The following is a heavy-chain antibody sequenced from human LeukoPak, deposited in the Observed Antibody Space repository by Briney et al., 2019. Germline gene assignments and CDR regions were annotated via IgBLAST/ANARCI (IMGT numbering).Heavy chain of an antibody. CDR1: GFTFTSDA. J-gene: IGHJ4*02. D-gene: IGHD3-22*01. V-gene: IGHV3-23*01. Sequence: GGSLRLSCVASGFTFTSDAMTWVRQAPGEGLEWVSTITGSDDRTYYADSVKGRFTISRDYSKSTLHLQMNSLRAEDTAIYYCAKGPQLGSGYHPDYWGQGTLVAVSS. CDR3: AKGPQLGSGYHPDY. CDR2: ITGSDDRT.